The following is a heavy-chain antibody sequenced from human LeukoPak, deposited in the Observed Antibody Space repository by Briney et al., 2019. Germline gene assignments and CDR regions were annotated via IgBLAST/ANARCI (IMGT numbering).Heavy chain of an antibody. CDR2: INHSGST. Sequence: PSETLPLTCAVYGGSFSDYYWSWIRQPPGKGLEWIGEINHSGSTNYNPSLKSRVTISVDTSKNQFSLKLSSVTAADTAVYHCARGEEQWLEWYFDLWGRGTLVTVSS. CDR1: GGSFSDYY. CDR3: ARGEEQWLEWYFDL. V-gene: IGHV4-34*01. D-gene: IGHD6-19*01. J-gene: IGHJ2*01.